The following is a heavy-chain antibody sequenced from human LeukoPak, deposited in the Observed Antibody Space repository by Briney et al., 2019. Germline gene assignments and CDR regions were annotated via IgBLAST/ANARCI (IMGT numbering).Heavy chain of an antibody. CDR1: GGSISSYY. CDR2: IYYSGST. V-gene: IGHV4-59*01. D-gene: IGHD6-13*01. J-gene: IGHJ4*02. Sequence: PSENLSLTCTVSGGSISSYYWSWIRQPPGKGLEWIGYIYYSGSTSYNPSLKSRVTISVDTSKNQFSLKLSSVTAADTAVYYCARGEQQLDYWGQGTLVTVSS. CDR3: ARGEQQLDY.